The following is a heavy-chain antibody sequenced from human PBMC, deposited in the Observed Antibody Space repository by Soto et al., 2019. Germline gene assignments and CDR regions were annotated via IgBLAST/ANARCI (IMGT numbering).Heavy chain of an antibody. D-gene: IGHD5-18*01. CDR2: IYPSGMP. J-gene: IGHJ4*02. Sequence: SETLSLTCTVSGGSISNAAYSWSWIRQPPGKGLEWIGYIYPSGMPFYNPSLRSRVTISIDRSNDQFSLNLKSVTAADTAVYYCARARGGYGLFGSCRQVTLVTVSS. CDR1: GGSISNAAYS. V-gene: IGHV4-30-2*01. CDR3: ARARGGYGLFGS.